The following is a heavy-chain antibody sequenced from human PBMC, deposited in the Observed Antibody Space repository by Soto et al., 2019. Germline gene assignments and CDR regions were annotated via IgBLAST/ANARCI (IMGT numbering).Heavy chain of an antibody. CDR2: ISSSSSTR. Sequence: GGSLRLSCAASGFTFSSYSMNWVRKAPGKGLEWVSYISSSSSTRYYADSVKGRFTISRDNAKNSLYLQMNSLTDEDAAVYYCARYEGGYDSNYFYYMDVWGKGTTVTVSS. V-gene: IGHV3-48*02. J-gene: IGHJ6*03. CDR1: GFTFSSYS. D-gene: IGHD5-12*01. CDR3: ARYEGGYDSNYFYYMDV.